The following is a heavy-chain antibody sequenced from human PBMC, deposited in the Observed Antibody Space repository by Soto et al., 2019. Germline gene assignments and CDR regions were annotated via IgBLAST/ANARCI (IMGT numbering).Heavy chain of an antibody. J-gene: IGHJ3*02. Sequence: QGQLVQSGGGFVKPGGSLRLSCAASGFTFSDSYLTWIRQAPGRGLEWVAYISSNGDTIYYADSLKGRITISRDNAQNSLYLQMSGVRAEDTAIYYCAREAHGVLESSSVFGPDICVQGTAVTVSS. CDR3: AREAHGVLESSSVFGPDI. D-gene: IGHD3-3*01. CDR1: GFTFSDSY. V-gene: IGHV3-11*01. CDR2: ISSNGDTI.